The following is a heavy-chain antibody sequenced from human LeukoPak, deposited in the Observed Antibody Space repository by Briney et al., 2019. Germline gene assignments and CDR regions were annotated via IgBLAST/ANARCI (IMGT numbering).Heavy chain of an antibody. CDR1: GGSISSYY. V-gene: IGHV4-59*01. Sequence: SETLSLTCTVSGGSISSYYWSWLRQPPGKGLEWIGYIYYSGSTNYNPSLKSRVTISVDTSKNQFSLKLSSVTAADTAVYYCAREGFLEWLTGFDPWGQGTLVTVSS. CDR3: AREGFLEWLTGFDP. J-gene: IGHJ5*02. CDR2: IYYSGST. D-gene: IGHD3-3*01.